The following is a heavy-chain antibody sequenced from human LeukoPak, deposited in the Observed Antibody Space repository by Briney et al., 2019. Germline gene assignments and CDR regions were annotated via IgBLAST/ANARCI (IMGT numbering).Heavy chain of an antibody. J-gene: IGHJ4*02. V-gene: IGHV4-30-4*01. CDR3: ARWGPSMYYYDSSGYSQFDY. CDR2: IYYSGST. CDR1: GGSISSGDYY. D-gene: IGHD3-22*01. Sequence: PSQTLSLTCTVSGGSISSGDYYWSWIRQPPGKGLEWIGYIYYSGSTYYNPSLKSRVTISVDTSKNQFSLKLSSVTAADTAVYYCARWGPSMYYYDSSGYSQFDYWGQGTLVTVSS.